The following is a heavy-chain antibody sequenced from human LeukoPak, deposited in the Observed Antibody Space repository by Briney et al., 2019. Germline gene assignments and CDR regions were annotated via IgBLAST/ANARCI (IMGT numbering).Heavy chain of an antibody. Sequence: PGGSLRLSCADSGFTLSSYALNWVRQAPGKGLEWVSSVGSSSSYIYYAESVKGRFTSFRDNAKSSVYLQMNSLRAEDTAVYYCARDSDTDMARKLDYWGQGTLVIVSS. CDR1: GFTLSSYA. CDR3: ARDSDTDMARKLDY. CDR2: VGSSSSYI. V-gene: IGHV3-21*06. D-gene: IGHD5-18*01. J-gene: IGHJ4*02.